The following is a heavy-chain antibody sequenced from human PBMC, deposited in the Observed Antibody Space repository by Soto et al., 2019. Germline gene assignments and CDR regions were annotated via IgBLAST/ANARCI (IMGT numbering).Heavy chain of an antibody. CDR3: AHTETAGALRPHFDY. CDR2: IYWDDDK. D-gene: IGHD2-21*02. CDR1: GFSLSTSGVG. Sequence: SGPTLVKPTQTLTLTCTFSGFSLSTSGVGVGWIRQPPGKALEWLALIYWDDDKRYSPSLKSRLTITKDTSKNQVVLTMTNMDPVDTATYYCAHTETAGALRPHFDYWGQGTLVTVSS. V-gene: IGHV2-5*02. J-gene: IGHJ4*02.